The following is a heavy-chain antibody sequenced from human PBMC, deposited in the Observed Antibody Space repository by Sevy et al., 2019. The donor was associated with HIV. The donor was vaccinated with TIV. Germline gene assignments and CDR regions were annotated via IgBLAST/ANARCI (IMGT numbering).Heavy chain of an antibody. Sequence: GGSLRLSCAVSGFTFNEYGMSWVRQVPGKGLEWVSGINWNGADTDYADSVKGRFTISRDNAKNSLYLQMNSLRAEDTVLYFCAKNKGSTFGGIGAQYFDCWGRGTLVTVSS. D-gene: IGHD3-16*01. V-gene: IGHV3-20*04. CDR3: AKNKGSTFGGIGAQYFDC. CDR1: GFTFNEYG. J-gene: IGHJ4*02. CDR2: INWNGADT.